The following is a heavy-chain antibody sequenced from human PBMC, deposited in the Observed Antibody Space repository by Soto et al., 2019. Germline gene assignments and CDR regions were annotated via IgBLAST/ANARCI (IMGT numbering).Heavy chain of an antibody. Sequence: GGSLRLSCAASGFTFSSYAMHWVRQAPGKGLEWVAVISYDGSNKYYADSVKGRFTISRDNSKNTLYLQMNSLRAEDTAVYYCARDQDYYDSSGYPIDYWGQGTLVTVSS. CDR3: ARDQDYYDSSGYPIDY. V-gene: IGHV3-30-3*01. CDR2: ISYDGSNK. CDR1: GFTFSSYA. J-gene: IGHJ4*02. D-gene: IGHD3-22*01.